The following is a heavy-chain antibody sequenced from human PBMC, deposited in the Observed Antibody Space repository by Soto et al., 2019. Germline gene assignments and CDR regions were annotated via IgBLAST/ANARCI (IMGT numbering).Heavy chain of an antibody. J-gene: IGHJ4*02. CDR2: IHYSGST. CDR3: ARGGRIAAAGTLDDY. CDR1: GGSISSYY. V-gene: IGHV4-59*01. D-gene: IGHD6-13*01. Sequence: SETLSLTCTVSGGSISSYYWSWIRQSPGKGLEWIGYIHYSGSTKSNPSLKSRVTISVDTSKNQFSLKLSSVTAADTAVYYCARGGRIAAAGTLDDYWGQGTLVIVSS.